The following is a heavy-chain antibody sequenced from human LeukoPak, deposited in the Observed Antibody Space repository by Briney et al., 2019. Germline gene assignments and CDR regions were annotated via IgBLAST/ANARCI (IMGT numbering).Heavy chain of an antibody. V-gene: IGHV4-39*07. CDR3: ARSYSSGWYGNYFDY. Sequence: SETLSLTCTVSDGSISSATYYWGWIRQPPNKGLDWIGSFCYTGSTYYSPSLKSRVTISVDTSKNQFSLKLSAVTAADTAVYYCARSYSSGWYGNYFDYWGQGTLVTVSS. D-gene: IGHD6-19*01. CDR2: FCYTGST. CDR1: DGSISSATYY. J-gene: IGHJ4*02.